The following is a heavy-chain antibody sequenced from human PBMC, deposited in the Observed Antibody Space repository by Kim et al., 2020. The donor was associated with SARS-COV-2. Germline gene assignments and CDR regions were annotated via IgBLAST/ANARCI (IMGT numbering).Heavy chain of an antibody. Sequence: GGSLRLSCAASGFTVSSNYMSWVRQAPGKGLEWVSVIYSGGSTYYADSVKGRFTISRHNSKNTLYLQMNSLRAEDTAVYYCASCSSTSCYISVDAFDIWGQGTMVTVSS. CDR3: ASCSSTSCYISVDAFDI. V-gene: IGHV3-53*04. CDR1: GFTVSSNY. J-gene: IGHJ3*02. D-gene: IGHD2-2*02. CDR2: IYSGGST.